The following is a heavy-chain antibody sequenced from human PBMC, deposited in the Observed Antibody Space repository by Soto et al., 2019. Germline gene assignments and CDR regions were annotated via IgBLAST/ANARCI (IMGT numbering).Heavy chain of an antibody. J-gene: IGHJ3*02. CDR1: GYTFTSYD. Sequence: QEQLVQSGAEVKKPGASVKVSCKASGYTFTSYDITWVRQATGQGLEWMGWMNPNSCNTGYAQKFQGRVTMTRNTSIGTAYMELSSLRSEDTAVYYCATERWEDAFDIWGQGTMVTVSS. V-gene: IGHV1-8*01. D-gene: IGHD1-26*01. CDR2: MNPNSCNT. CDR3: ATERWEDAFDI.